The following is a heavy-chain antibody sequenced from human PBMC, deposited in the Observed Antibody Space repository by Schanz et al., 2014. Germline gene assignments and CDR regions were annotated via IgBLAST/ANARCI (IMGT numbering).Heavy chain of an antibody. CDR3: AKEKGGHSGYDLVS. D-gene: IGHD5-12*01. V-gene: IGHV3-11*04. CDR1: GFTFSDYY. CDR2: ISNSGTTI. Sequence: QVYLVESGGDLVKPGGSLRLSCAASGFTFSDYYMAWIRQAPGKGLEWVSYISNSGTTIYYADSVKGRFTISRDNSKNMVFLQMTSLRAEDTAVYYCAKEKGGHSGYDLVSWGQGTLLIVSS. J-gene: IGHJ5*02.